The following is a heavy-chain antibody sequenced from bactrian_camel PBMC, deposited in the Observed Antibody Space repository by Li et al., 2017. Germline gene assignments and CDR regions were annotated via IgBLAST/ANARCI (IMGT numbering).Heavy chain of an antibody. V-gene: IGHV3S1*01. CDR1: EYAPASNC. Sequence: HVQLVESGGGSVQAGGSLRLSCEASEYAPASNCMGWFRQSPGKEREAVATIYTGGGSAYYVDSVKGRFTISEDSAKNTVYLQMNSLKPEDTAMYYCAADIFPCHTPATLTRISAEYWGLGTQVTVS. J-gene: IGHJ4*01. D-gene: IGHD4*01. CDR3: AADIFPCHTPATLTRISAEY. CDR2: IYTGGGSA.